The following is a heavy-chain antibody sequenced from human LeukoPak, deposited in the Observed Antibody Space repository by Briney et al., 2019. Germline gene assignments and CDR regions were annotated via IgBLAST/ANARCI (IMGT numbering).Heavy chain of an antibody. CDR2: ISAYNGNT. D-gene: IGHD3-10*01. J-gene: IGHJ6*03. Sequence: ASVKVSCKASGYTFTSYGISWVRQAPGQGLEWMGWISAYNGNTNYAQKLQGRVTMTTDTSTSTAYMELRGLRSDDTAVYYCARAGGSGSYYVPYYYYYMDVWGKGTTVTISS. CDR3: ARAGGSGSYYVPYYYYYMDV. CDR1: GYTFTSYG. V-gene: IGHV1-18*01.